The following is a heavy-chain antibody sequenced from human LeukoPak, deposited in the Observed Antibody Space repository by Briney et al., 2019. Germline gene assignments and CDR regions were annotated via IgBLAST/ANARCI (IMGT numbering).Heavy chain of an antibody. J-gene: IGHJ4*02. CDR2: ISAYNGNT. V-gene: IGHV1-18*01. CDR3: ATDGVFVRGSGSVDY. Sequence: ASVKVSCKASGYTFTSYGISWVRQAPGQGLEWMGWISAYNGNTNYAQKLQGRVTMTTDTSTSTAYMELRSLRSDDTAVYYCATDGVFVRGSGSVDYWGQGTLVTVSS. D-gene: IGHD3-10*01. CDR1: GYTFTSYG.